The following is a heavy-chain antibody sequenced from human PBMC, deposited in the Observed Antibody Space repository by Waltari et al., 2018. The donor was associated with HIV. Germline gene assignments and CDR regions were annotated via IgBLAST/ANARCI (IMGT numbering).Heavy chain of an antibody. J-gene: IGHJ3*01. V-gene: IGHV2-5*02. CDR2: IYWDDDK. CDR1: GFSLSTSGEG. D-gene: IGHD5-12*01. Sequence: QITLKASGPTRVKPTQTLTLTCTFSGFSLSTSGEGVGWIRQPPGKALECLALIYWDDDKRYSPSLKSRLTMTKDTSKNQVVLTITNMDPVDTATYYCAHRKGLSGYWDTGAFDVWGQGTTVTVSS. CDR3: AHRKGLSGYWDTGAFDV.